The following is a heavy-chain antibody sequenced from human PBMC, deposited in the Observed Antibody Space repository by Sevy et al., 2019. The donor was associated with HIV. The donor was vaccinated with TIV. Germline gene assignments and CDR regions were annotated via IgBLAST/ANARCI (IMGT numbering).Heavy chain of an antibody. CDR3: ATPRFDF. CDR1: GFDFSSHW. CDR2: MNTDGSST. Sequence: GGSLRLSCEASGFDFSSHWMQWVRQAPGKGLVWVSRMNTDGSSTNYADSVKGRFTIYSDNAKNTLYLEMNNLRDEYTALYYCATPRFDFWGPGTLVTVSS. J-gene: IGHJ4*02. V-gene: IGHV3-74*01.